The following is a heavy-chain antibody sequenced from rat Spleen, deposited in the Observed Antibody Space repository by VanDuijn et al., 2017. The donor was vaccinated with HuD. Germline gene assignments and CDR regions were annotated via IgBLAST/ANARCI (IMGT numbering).Heavy chain of an antibody. J-gene: IGHJ3*01. CDR1: GFTFVDYD. CDR2: IKTGGDIT. D-gene: IGHD1-11*01. Sequence: EVQLVESGGGLVQPGGSLKLSCAASGFTFVDYDMAWLRQTPTKGLEWIASIKTGGDITYSRDSVKGRFTVSRDDAKNTQYLQMDSLRSEDTATYYCTRHGGLRNWFAYWGQGTLVTVSS. CDR3: TRHGGLRNWFAY. V-gene: IGHV5S13*01.